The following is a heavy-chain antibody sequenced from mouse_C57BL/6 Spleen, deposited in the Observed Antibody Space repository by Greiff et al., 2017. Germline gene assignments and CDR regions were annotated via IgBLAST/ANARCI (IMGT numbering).Heavy chain of an antibody. CDR3: ARGLQRYFDV. V-gene: IGHV1-55*01. J-gene: IGHJ1*03. CDR1: GYTFTSYC. CDR2: IYPGGGST. Sequence: QVQLQQPGAELVKPGASVKMSCKASGYTFTSYCITWVKQRPGQGLEWIGDIYPGGGSTKYNEKFKSKATLTVDTSSSTAYMQLSGLTSGDSAVYCCARGLQRYFDVWGTGTTVTVSS. D-gene: IGHD3-1*01.